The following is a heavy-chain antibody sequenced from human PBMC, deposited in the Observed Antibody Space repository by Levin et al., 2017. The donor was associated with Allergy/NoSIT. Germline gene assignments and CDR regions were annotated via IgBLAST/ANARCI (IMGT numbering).Heavy chain of an antibody. V-gene: IGHV3-49*03. CDR2: IRSKAYGGAT. CDR1: GFTFGDYA. Sequence: QRGESLKISCTASGFTFGDYAMHWFRQAPGKGLEWVGFIRSKAYGGATEYAASVKGRFTISRDDSKSIAYLQMNSLKTEDTAVYYCTRFFDYWGQGTLVTVSS. CDR3: TRFFDY. J-gene: IGHJ4*02.